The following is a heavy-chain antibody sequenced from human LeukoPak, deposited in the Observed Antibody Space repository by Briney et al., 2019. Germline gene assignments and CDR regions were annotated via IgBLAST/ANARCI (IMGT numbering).Heavy chain of an antibody. CDR1: GFTVSNYY. CDR3: ARGLYDSDGYYFDY. D-gene: IGHD3-22*01. J-gene: IGHJ4*02. V-gene: IGHV3-66*01. Sequence: GGSLRLSCAASGFTVSNYYMSWVRQAPGKGLEWVSVIYSDGRTFYADSVKGRFSISRGDSKNTLYLQMNSLRAEDTAVYYCARGLYDSDGYYFDYWGQGTLVTVSS. CDR2: IYSDGRT.